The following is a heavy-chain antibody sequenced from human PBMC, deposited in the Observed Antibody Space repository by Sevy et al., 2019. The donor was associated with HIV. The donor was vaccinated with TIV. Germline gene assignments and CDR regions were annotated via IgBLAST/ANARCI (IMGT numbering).Heavy chain of an antibody. CDR2: ISYDGRNK. CDR1: GFTFSSYA. Sequence: GGSLRLSCAASGFTFSSYAMHWVRQAPGKGLEWVAVISYDGRNKYYADSVKGRFTISRDNSKNTLYLQMNSLRAEDTAVYYCARDLGYYYGMDVWGQGTTVTVSS. V-gene: IGHV3-30*04. CDR3: ARDLGYYYGMDV. J-gene: IGHJ6*02.